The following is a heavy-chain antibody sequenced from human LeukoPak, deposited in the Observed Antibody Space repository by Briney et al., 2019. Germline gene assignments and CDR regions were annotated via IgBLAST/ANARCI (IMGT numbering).Heavy chain of an antibody. CDR1: GYTFTSYY. Sequence: APVKVSCKASGYTFTSYYMHWVRQAPGQGLEWMGIINPSGGSTSYAQKFQGRVTMTRDTSTSTVYMELSSLRSEDTAVYYCARDREATFPISREWGQGTLVTVSS. D-gene: IGHD5-12*01. J-gene: IGHJ4*02. CDR3: ARDREATFPISRE. V-gene: IGHV1-46*01. CDR2: INPSGGST.